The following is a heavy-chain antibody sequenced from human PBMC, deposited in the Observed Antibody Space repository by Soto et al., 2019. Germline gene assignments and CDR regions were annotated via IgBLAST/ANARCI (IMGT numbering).Heavy chain of an antibody. CDR1: GFTFDDYA. V-gene: IGHV3-9*01. D-gene: IGHD3-3*01. CDR3: AKEKGGLRFFPHAFDI. CDR2: ISWNSGSI. Sequence: EVQLVESGGGLVQPGRSLRLSCAASGFTFDDYAMHWVRQAPGNVLEWVSGISWNSGSIGYADSVKGRFTISRDNAKNSLYLQMNSLRAEDTALYYCAKEKGGLRFFPHAFDIWGQGTMVTVSS. J-gene: IGHJ3*02.